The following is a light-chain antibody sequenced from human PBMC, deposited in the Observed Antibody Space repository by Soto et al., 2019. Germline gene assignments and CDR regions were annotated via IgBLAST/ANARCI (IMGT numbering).Light chain of an antibody. CDR1: QSISSW. CDR3: QQYNSYSPVT. J-gene: IGKJ4*01. Sequence: DIQMTQSPSTLSASVGDRVTITCRASQSISSWLAWYQQKPGKAPKLLIYKASSLESGVPSGFSGSGSGTEFTLTISSLQPDDFATYYCQQYNSYSPVTFGGGTKVEIK. CDR2: KAS. V-gene: IGKV1-5*03.